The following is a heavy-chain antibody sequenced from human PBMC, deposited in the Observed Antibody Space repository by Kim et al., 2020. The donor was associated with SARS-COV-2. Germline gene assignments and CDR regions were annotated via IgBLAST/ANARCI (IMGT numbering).Heavy chain of an antibody. J-gene: IGHJ4*02. CDR3: AREVVGATYSRKHRHATGYFDY. D-gene: IGHD1-26*01. CDR1: GFTFSSYS. CDR2: ISSSSSYI. V-gene: IGHV3-21*01. Sequence: GGSLRLSCAASGFTFSSYSMNWVRQAPGKGLEWVSSISSSSSYIYYADSVKGRFTISRDNAKNSLYLQMNSLRAEDTAVYYCAREVVGATYSRKHRHATGYFDYWGPGTLVTVSS.